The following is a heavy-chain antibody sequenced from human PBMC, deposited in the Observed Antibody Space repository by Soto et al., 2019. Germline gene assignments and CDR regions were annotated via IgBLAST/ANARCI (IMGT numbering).Heavy chain of an antibody. CDR3: ARVQRYGSGSYDV. J-gene: IGHJ6*02. CDR1: GASIGSSY. D-gene: IGHD3-10*01. Sequence: SETLSLTCTVSGASIGSSYWSWIRQPPGKGLEWMGHIYYSGSTYYSPSLKSRVTISVDTSKNQFSLKLSSVTAADTAVYYCARVQRYGSGSYDVWGQGTTVTVSS. CDR2: IYYSGST. V-gene: IGHV4-59*12.